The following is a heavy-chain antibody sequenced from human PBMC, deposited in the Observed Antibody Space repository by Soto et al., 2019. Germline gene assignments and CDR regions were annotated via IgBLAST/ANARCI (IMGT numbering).Heavy chain of an antibody. Sequence: RLVESGGGLVQPGRSLRLSCAASGFTFDDYAMHWVRQAPGKGLEWVSGISWSGVNMAYADSVKGRFLTSRDNVKNSLYLQMNSLRVEDTALYHCVKVSYSSLTTLGSAFDVWGQGTMVTVS. CDR1: GFTFDDYA. CDR3: VKVSYSSLTTLGSAFDV. D-gene: IGHD4-4*01. CDR2: ISWSGVNM. J-gene: IGHJ3*01. V-gene: IGHV3-9*01.